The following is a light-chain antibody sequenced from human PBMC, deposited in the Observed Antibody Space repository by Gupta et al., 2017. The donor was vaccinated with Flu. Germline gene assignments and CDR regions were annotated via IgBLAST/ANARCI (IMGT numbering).Light chain of an antibody. Sequence: QSLSTQPPSLSAPPGPTVTFSCSGISSNIGLNSVSWYQQLPGTAPKLLIYENAKRPSGIPDRVTGSKSGTSATLGITGLQTGDEAHYYCGTWDDSLSAMVFGGGTKLAVL. J-gene: IGLJ2*01. CDR3: GTWDDSLSAMV. CDR2: ENA. V-gene: IGLV1-51*01. CDR1: SSNIGLNS.